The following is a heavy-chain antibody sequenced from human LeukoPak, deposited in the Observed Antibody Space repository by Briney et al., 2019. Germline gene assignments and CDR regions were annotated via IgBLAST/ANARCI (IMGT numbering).Heavy chain of an antibody. CDR3: ARGSTYYDSSGQVPFDY. CDR2: ISSSSSTI. Sequence: GGSLRLSCAASGFTFGTYAMSWVRQAPGKGLEWVSYISSSSSTIYYADSVKGRFTISRDNAKNSLYLQMSSLRAEDTAVYYCARGSTYYDSSGQVPFDYWGQGTLVTVSS. CDR1: GFTFGTYA. V-gene: IGHV3-48*01. J-gene: IGHJ4*02. D-gene: IGHD3-22*01.